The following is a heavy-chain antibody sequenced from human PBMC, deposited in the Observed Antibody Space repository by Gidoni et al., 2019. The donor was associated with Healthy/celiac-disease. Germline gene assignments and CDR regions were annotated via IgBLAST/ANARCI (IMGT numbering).Heavy chain of an antibody. CDR2: ISSSSIYI. J-gene: IGHJ6*02. D-gene: IGHD5-12*01. CDR3: ATEYPPPTGRYESGYDHYYYYGMDV. Sequence: NWVRQAPGKGLEWVSSISSSSIYIYYADSVKGRFTISRDNAKNSLYLQMNSLRAEDTAVYYCATEYPPPTGRYESGYDHYYYYGMDVWGQGTTVTVSS. V-gene: IGHV3-21*01.